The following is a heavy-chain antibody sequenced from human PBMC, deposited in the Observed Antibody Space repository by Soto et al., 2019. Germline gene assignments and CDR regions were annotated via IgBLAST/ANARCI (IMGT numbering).Heavy chain of an antibody. Sequence: QVQLQESGPGLVKPSETLSLSCTVSGGSINSYYWSWIRQSPGKRMEWIGYVHHSWGSSYNPSLPSRVALALDTPKSQFSLKVTSVTATDTAVYYGARQGFGPLHGLVEVWGQWTTVTVSS. CDR3: ARQGFGPLHGLVEV. V-gene: IGHV4-59*08. D-gene: IGHD3-10*01. CDR1: GGSINSYY. CDR2: VHHSWGS. J-gene: IGHJ6*02.